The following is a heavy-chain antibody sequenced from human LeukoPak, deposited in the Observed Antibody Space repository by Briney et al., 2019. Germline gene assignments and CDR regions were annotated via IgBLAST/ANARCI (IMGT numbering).Heavy chain of an antibody. CDR2: IIPILGIA. D-gene: IGHD6-19*01. CDR1: GGTFSSYA. CDR3: ARAVHSSGWYGSWFDP. V-gene: IGHV1-69*04. Sequence: SVKVSCKASGGTFSSYAISWVRQAPGQGLEWMGRIIPILGIANYAQKFQGRVTITADKSTSTAYMELSSLRSEDTAVYYCARAVHSSGWYGSWFDPWGQGTLVTVSS. J-gene: IGHJ5*02.